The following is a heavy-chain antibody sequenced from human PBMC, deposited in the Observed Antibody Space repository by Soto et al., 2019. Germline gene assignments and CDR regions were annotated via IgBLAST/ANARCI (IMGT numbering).Heavy chain of an antibody. CDR3: ARRGPGTYFDY. D-gene: IGHD6-13*01. J-gene: IGHJ4*02. CDR2: ISGSGDST. Sequence: GGSLSLSSAASGFTFSSYAMSWVRPAPGKGLEWVSAISGSGDSTYYADSVKGRFTISRDNSKNTLYLQMNSLRTEDTAVYYCARRGPGTYFDYWGQGTLVTVSS. V-gene: IGHV3-23*01. CDR1: GFTFSSYA.